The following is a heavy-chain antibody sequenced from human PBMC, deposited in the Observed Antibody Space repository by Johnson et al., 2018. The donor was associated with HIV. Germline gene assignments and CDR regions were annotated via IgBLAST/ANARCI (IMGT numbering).Heavy chain of an antibody. CDR3: IQLDAFDI. CDR2: ISYDGSNK. Sequence: QVQLVESGGGVVQPGRSLRLYCAASGFTFSSYAMHWVRQAPGKGLEWVAVISYDGSNKYYADSVKGRFTISRDNSKNTLYLQMNSLRAEDTAVYYCIQLDAFDIWGQGTMVTVSS. D-gene: IGHD5-18*01. J-gene: IGHJ3*02. V-gene: IGHV3-30*04. CDR1: GFTFSSYA.